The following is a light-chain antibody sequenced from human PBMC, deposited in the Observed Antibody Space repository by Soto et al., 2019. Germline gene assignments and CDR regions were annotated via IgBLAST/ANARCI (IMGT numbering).Light chain of an antibody. CDR1: QYVGTR. J-gene: IGKJ1*01. CDR2: YMS. CDR3: HQRQSWPRT. V-gene: IGKV3-11*01. Sequence: EIVLTQSPATLSSSPGETATLSCRTSQYVGTRLAWYQHKPGQAPRLLIYYMSNRATGVPARFSGSGSGTDFTLTISSLAPEDFAIYYCHQRQSWPRTFGQGTKVDIK.